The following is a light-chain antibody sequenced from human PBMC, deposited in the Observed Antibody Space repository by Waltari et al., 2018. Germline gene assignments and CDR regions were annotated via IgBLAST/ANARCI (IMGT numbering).Light chain of an antibody. J-gene: IGLJ3*02. CDR1: SANIENNY. CDR3: GTWDSSLSAWV. CDR2: ANN. V-gene: IGLV1-51*01. Sequence: QSVLTQPPSVSAAPGQKVTISCSGSSANIENNYVSWYHHLPGTAPKVLLYANNKRPSGIPDRFSGSKSGASATLGISGLQTGDEADYYCGTWDSSLSAWVFGGGTKLTVL.